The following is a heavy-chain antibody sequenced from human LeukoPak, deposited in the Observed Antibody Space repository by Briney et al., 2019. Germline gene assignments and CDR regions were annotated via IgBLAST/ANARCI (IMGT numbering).Heavy chain of an antibody. D-gene: IGHD6-6*01. J-gene: IGHJ4*02. CDR2: INWNGGKT. CDR1: GFTFNSYA. Sequence: GGSLRLSCAASGFTFNSYAMSWVRQAPGKGLEWVSGINWNGGKTDYLDSVKGRFTISRDNAKNALYLQMNSLRVEDTAFYYCARDGTGSSTSYWGQGTLVTVSS. CDR3: ARDGTGSSTSY. V-gene: IGHV3-20*04.